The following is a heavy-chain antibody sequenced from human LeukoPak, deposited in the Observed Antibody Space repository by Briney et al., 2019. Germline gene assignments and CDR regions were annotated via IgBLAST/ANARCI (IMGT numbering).Heavy chain of an antibody. V-gene: IGHV4-59*08. D-gene: IGHD6-19*01. CDR2: IYYSGST. CDR3: ARTKPWLVSPFDY. J-gene: IGHJ4*02. Sequence: SETLSLTCTVSGGSISSYYWSWIRQPPGKGLEWIGNIYYSGSTNYNPSLKSRVTISVDTSKNQFSQKLSSVTAADTAVYYCARTKPWLVSPFDYWGQGTLVTVSS. CDR1: GGSISSYY.